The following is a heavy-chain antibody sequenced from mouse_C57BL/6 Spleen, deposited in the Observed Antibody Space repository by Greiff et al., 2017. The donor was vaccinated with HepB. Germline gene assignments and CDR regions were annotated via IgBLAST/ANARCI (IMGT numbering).Heavy chain of an antibody. V-gene: IGHV1-26*01. CDR1: GYTFTDYY. Sequence: EIQLQQSGPELVKPGASVKISCKASGYTFTDYYMNWVKQSHGKSLEWIGDINPNNGGTSYNQKFKGKATLTVDKSSSTAYMELRSLTSEDSAVYYCAPYDGYYRDYWGQGTTLTVSS. CDR2: INPNNGGT. CDR3: APYDGYYRDY. J-gene: IGHJ2*01. D-gene: IGHD2-3*01.